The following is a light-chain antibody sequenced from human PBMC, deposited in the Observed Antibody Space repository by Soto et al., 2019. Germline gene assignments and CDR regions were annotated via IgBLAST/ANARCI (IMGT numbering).Light chain of an antibody. CDR1: SSNIGNND. V-gene: IGLV1-51*01. J-gene: IGLJ2*01. CDR2: DNN. Sequence: QSVLTQPPSVSAAPGQKVTISRSGSSSNIGNNDVSWYQQFPGTTPRLLIYDNNERPSEIPDRFSGSKSGTSATLGITGLQTGDEADYYCGTWDSSLSAVVFGGGTKLTVL. CDR3: GTWDSSLSAVV.